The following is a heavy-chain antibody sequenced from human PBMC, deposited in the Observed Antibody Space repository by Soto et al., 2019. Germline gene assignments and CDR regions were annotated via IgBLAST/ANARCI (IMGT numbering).Heavy chain of an antibody. J-gene: IGHJ4*02. Sequence: PGGSLRLSCTASGFTFSNYAMSWVRQAPGMGLEWVSTISDSGVNTFFGDSMKDRFTISRDNSKGTVYLQLNTVRAEDTAIYYCARAIGADFFDYWGQGTLVTVS. CDR2: ISDSGVNT. D-gene: IGHD6-25*01. V-gene: IGHV3-23*01. CDR1: GFTFSNYA. CDR3: ARAIGADFFDY.